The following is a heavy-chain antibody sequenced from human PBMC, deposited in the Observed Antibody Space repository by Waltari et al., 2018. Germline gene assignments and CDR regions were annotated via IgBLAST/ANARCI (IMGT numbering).Heavy chain of an antibody. CDR3: ARAITIFGVSP. CDR1: GGSISSGRYY. CDR2: IYTSGST. D-gene: IGHD3-3*01. Sequence: QVQLQESGPGLVKPSQTLSLTCTVSGGSISSGRYYWSWIRQPAGKGLEWIGYIYTSGSTNYNPSLKSRVTISVDTSKNQFSLKLSSVTAADTAVYYCARAITIFGVSPWGQGTLVTVSS. J-gene: IGHJ5*02. V-gene: IGHV4-61*09.